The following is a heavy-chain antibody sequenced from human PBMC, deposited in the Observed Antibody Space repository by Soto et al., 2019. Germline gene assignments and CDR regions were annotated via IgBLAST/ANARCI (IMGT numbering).Heavy chain of an antibody. CDR2: MNPNSGNT. J-gene: IGHJ4*02. CDR3: ARAHYYDSSGYSPNFDY. V-gene: IGHV1-8*01. CDR1: GYTFTSYD. D-gene: IGHD3-22*01. Sequence: QVQLVQSGAEVKKPGASVKVSCKASGYTFTSYDINWVRQATGQGLEWMGWMNPNSGNTGYAQKFQGRVTMTXNXSXSXXYMELSSLRSEDTAVYYCARAHYYDSSGYSPNFDYWGQGTLVTVSS.